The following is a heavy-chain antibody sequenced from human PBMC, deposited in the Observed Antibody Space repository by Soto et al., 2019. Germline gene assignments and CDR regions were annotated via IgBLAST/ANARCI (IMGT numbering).Heavy chain of an antibody. J-gene: IGHJ6*02. D-gene: IGHD3-22*01. CDR1: GYTFTSFY. CDR2: INPSGGST. CDR3: ARGGYYYDSSGYYSPLGYYYYGMDV. V-gene: IGHV1-46*01. Sequence: ASVKVSCKASGYTFTSFYMHWVRQSPGQGLQWMGIINPSGGSTSYAQKFQGRVTMTRDTSTSTVYMELSSLSSEDTAVYYCARGGYYYDSSGYYSPLGYYYYGMDVWGQGTTVTVSS.